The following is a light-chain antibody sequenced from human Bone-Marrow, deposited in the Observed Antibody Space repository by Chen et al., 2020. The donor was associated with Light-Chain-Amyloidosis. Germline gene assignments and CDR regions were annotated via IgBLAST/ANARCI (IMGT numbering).Light chain of an antibody. V-gene: IGKV3-15*01. CDR3: QQYHNWPPIT. CDR2: VAS. Sequence: EIVMTQSPATLSVSPGERVIFSCMSTQSVSSNLAWYQQRPGQTHRLLIYVASTRATGISARFSGSGSGTEFTLTITSLQSEDFAVYYCQQYHNWPPITFGQGTRLEIK. CDR1: QSVSSN. J-gene: IGKJ5*01.